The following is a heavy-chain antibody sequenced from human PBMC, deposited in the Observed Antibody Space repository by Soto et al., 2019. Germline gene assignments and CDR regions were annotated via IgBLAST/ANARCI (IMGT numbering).Heavy chain of an antibody. Sequence: ASVKVSCKASGGTFSSYTISWVRQAPGQGLEWMGRIIPILGIANYAQKFQGRVTITADKSTSTAYMELSSLRSEDTAVYYCARDLGISGYGASWRTGGWFDPWGQGTLVTVSS. V-gene: IGHV1-69*04. CDR3: ARDLGISGYGASWRTGGWFDP. D-gene: IGHD5-12*01. CDR2: IIPILGIA. J-gene: IGHJ5*02. CDR1: GGTFSSYT.